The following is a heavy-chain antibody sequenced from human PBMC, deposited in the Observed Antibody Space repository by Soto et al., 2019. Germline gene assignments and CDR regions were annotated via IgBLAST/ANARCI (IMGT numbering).Heavy chain of an antibody. D-gene: IGHD2-21*01. V-gene: IGHV3-15*01. Sequence: EVQLVESGGGLVKPGGSLRLSCTASGLTFSDAWMSWVRQTPGKGLEWVGRIKSKVDGGTVDYAAPVKGRFTISRDDSKNTLYLQMNSLKTEDTAVYHCNVIGYWGQGTLVTVSS. CDR3: NVIGY. J-gene: IGHJ4*02. CDR1: GLTFSDAW. CDR2: IKSKVDGGTV.